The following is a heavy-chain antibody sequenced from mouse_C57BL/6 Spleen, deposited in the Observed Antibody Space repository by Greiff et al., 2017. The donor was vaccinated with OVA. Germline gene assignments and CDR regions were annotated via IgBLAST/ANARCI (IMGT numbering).Heavy chain of an antibody. D-gene: IGHD2-1*01. CDR2: IYPGDGDT. V-gene: IGHV1-82*01. Sequence: QVQLKESGPELVKPGASVKISCKASGYAFSSSWMNWVKQRPGKGLEWIGRIYPGDGDTNYNGKFKGKATLTADKSSSTAYMQLSSLTSEDSAVYFCARYGKDYWGQGTTLTVSS. J-gene: IGHJ2*01. CDR3: ARYGKDY. CDR1: GYAFSSSW.